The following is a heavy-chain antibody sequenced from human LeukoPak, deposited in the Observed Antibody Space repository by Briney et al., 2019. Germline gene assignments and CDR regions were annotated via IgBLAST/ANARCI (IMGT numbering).Heavy chain of an antibody. D-gene: IGHD3-10*01. J-gene: IGHJ6*04. CDR2: IYNGANT. V-gene: IGHV3-53*01. CDR1: GFTVSSNY. CDR3: AREAEVRGKYGMDI. Sequence: GGSLRLSCAASGFTVSSNYMSWVRQAPGKGLEWVSVIYNGANTYYADSVKGRFTISRDNAKNSLYLQMNSLRAEDTAVYYCAREAEVRGKYGMDIWGKGTTVTVSS.